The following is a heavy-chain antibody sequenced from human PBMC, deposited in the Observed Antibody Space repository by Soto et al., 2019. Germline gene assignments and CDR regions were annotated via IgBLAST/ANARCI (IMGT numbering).Heavy chain of an antibody. CDR2: MTPSSGDT. CDR3: ARGGKYCCFYQFDF. D-gene: IGHD3-16*01. J-gene: IGHJ4*02. V-gene: IGHV1-8*01. CDR1: GYTFTNDD. Sequence: ASVKVSCKASGYTFTNDDINWVRQAPGQGLEWMGWMTPSSGDTDHAQQFQGRLTLTRDTSISTAYMQPRSLTSEDTAVYYCARGGKYCCFYQFDFWGQRDLVTVS.